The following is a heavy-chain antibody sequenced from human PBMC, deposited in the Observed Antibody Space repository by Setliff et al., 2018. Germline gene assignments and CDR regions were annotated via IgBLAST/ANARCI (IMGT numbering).Heavy chain of an antibody. CDR3: ARDPPTYYYDSSGYGDAFDI. CDR2: ISAYNGNT. Sequence: ASVKVSCKASGYTFTSYGISWVRQAPGQGLEWMGWISAYNGNTNYAQKLQGRVTMTTDTSTSTAYMGLRSLRSDDTAVYYCARDPPTYYYDSSGYGDAFDIWGQGTMVTVSS. D-gene: IGHD3-22*01. J-gene: IGHJ3*02. V-gene: IGHV1-18*01. CDR1: GYTFTSYG.